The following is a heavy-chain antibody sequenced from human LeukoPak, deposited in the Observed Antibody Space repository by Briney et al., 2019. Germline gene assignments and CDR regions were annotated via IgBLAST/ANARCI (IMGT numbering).Heavy chain of an antibody. J-gene: IGHJ3*02. CDR3: ARAGYSYGFGAFDI. V-gene: IGHV4-34*01. Sequence: SETLSLTCAVYGGSFSGYYWSWIRQPPGKGLEWIGEINHSGSTNYNPSLKSRVTISVDTSKNQFSLKLSSVTAADTAVYYCARAGYSYGFGAFDIWGQGTMVTVSS. CDR2: INHSGST. CDR1: GGSFSGYY. D-gene: IGHD5-18*01.